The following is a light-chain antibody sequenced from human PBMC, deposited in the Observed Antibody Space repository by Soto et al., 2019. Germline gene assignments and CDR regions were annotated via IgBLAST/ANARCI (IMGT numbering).Light chain of an antibody. CDR2: AAS. J-gene: IGKJ1*01. CDR1: QGISSY. Sequence: AIRMTQSPSSLSASTGDRVTITCRASQGISSYLAWYQQKPGKAPKLLIYAASTLQSGVPSRFSGSGSGTDFTLTISCLQSEDLATYYCQQYYSYPPGTFGQGTKVEIK. V-gene: IGKV1-8*01. CDR3: QQYYSYPPGT.